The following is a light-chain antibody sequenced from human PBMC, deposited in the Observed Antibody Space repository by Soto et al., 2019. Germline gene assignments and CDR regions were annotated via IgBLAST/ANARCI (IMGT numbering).Light chain of an antibody. Sequence: DIEMTQSPSTLSASVGDRVTVTCRASQSIGNLLAWYQQKPGKAPNLLISDASNLESGVPSRFIGRGSGTYFTFTISSLQPEDNATYYCQQYDGLFTFGPGTKVDIK. CDR1: QSIGNL. J-gene: IGKJ3*01. V-gene: IGKV1-5*01. CDR2: DAS. CDR3: QQYDGLFT.